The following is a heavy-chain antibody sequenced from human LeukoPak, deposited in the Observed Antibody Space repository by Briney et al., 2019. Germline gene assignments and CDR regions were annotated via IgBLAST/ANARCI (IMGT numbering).Heavy chain of an antibody. J-gene: IGHJ4*02. CDR2: IKSKTDGGTT. D-gene: IGHD1-26*01. CDR1: GFTFSNAW. V-gene: IGHV3-15*01. CDR3: TTDRGSGYSGSYYFDY. Sequence: GESLRLSCAASGFTFSNAWMSWVRQAPGKGLEWVGRIKSKTDGGTTDHAAPVKGRFTISRDDSKNTLYLQMNSLKAEDTAVYYCTTDRGSGYSGSYYFDYWGQGTLVTVSS.